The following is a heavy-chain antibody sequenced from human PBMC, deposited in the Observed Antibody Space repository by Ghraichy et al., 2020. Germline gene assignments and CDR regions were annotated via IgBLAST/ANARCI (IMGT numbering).Heavy chain of an antibody. V-gene: IGHV5-51*06. D-gene: IGHD6-13*01. Sequence: GESLNISCEGSGYSFTTHWIGWVRQMPGKGLEWMGIIYPADSDARYSPSFQGQVTMSADKSLRTVYLQWSSLKASDTAMYYCASTGFGYSSSWLDYWGQGTMVTVSS. J-gene: IGHJ4*02. CDR2: IYPADSDA. CDR1: GYSFTTHW. CDR3: ASTGFGYSSSWLDY.